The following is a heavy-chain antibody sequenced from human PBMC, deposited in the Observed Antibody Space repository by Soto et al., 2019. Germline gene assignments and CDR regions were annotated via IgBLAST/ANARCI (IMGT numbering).Heavy chain of an antibody. CDR1: GGSISSSNW. CDR2: IYYSGTT. D-gene: IGHD2-2*01. CDR3: SRLHGYCISSSCHGHYAMDV. V-gene: IGHV4-39*01. Sequence: SATLSLTCAVSGGSISSSNWWSWVRQPPGKGLEWIGSIYYSGTTYYNPSLNSRVTVSVDTSKNQFSLKVTSVTAADTAVYYCSRLHGYCISSSCHGHYAMDVWGQGTKVTVSS. J-gene: IGHJ6*02.